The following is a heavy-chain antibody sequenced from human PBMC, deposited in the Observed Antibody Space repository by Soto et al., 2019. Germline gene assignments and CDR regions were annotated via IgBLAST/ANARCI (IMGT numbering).Heavy chain of an antibody. D-gene: IGHD2-8*01. CDR3: ARGMGGEYFDY. CDR2: SYYSGST. Sequence: QVQLQESGPGLVKPSETLSLTCTVSGGSISRYYWSWIRQPPGKGLAWIGYSYYSGSTNYNPSLKSRVTISVDTSKNQFSLKLSSVTAADTAVYYCARGMGGEYFDYWGQGTLVTVSS. J-gene: IGHJ4*02. V-gene: IGHV4-59*01. CDR1: GGSISRYY.